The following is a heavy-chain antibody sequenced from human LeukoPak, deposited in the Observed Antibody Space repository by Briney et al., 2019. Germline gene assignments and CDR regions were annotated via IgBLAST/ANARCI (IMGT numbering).Heavy chain of an antibody. CDR3: AREAYSTEYYYYYYMDV. D-gene: IGHD4-11*01. J-gene: IGHJ6*03. CDR1: GGSISSYY. CDR2: IYTSGST. V-gene: IGHV4-4*07. Sequence: SETLSLTCTVSGGSISSYYWSWIRQPAGKGLEWIGRIYTSGSTNYNPSLKSRVTMSVDTSKNQFSLKLSSVTAADTAVYYCAREAYSTEYYYYYYMDVWGKGTTVTVSS.